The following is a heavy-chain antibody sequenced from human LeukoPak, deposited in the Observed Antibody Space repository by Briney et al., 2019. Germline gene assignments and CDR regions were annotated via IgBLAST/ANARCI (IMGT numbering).Heavy chain of an antibody. D-gene: IGHD3-3*01. V-gene: IGHV3-43*02. CDR2: ISGDGGST. J-gene: IGHJ5*02. CDR3: AKDISNYDFWSGFYT. Sequence: GGSLRLSCAASGFXFDDYAMHWVRQAPGKGLEWVSLISGDGGSTYYADSVKGRFTISRDNSKNSLYLQMNSLRTEDTALYYCAKDISNYDFWSGFYTWGQGTLVTVSS. CDR1: GFXFDDYA.